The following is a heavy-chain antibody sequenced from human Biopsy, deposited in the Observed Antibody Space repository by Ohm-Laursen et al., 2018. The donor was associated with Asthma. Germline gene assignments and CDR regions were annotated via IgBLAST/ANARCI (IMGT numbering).Heavy chain of an antibody. D-gene: IGHD1-20*01. J-gene: IGHJ6*02. V-gene: IGHV3-30-3*01. CDR3: ARDLRSDNWNPWGMDV. Sequence: SLRLSCAASGFTFSDYDMHWVRQAPGKGLEWVAVISYDSTNKDYADSVKGRFTFSRDNAQNTLSLEMNSLRVEDTAVYYCARDLRSDNWNPWGMDVWGLGTTVTVAS. CDR1: GFTFSDYD. CDR2: ISYDSTNK.